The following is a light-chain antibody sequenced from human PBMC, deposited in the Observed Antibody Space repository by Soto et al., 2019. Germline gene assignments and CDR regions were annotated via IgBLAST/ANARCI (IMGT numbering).Light chain of an antibody. V-gene: IGKV3-20*01. CDR2: GAS. Sequence: EILLTRFPGTLSLSPGERATLSCRASQSVSSSYLAWYQQKPGQAPRLLIYGASSRATGIPDRFSGSGSGTDFTLTISRLEPEDFAVYYCQQYGSSPPTFGQGTKVDIK. CDR1: QSVSSSY. J-gene: IGKJ1*01. CDR3: QQYGSSPPT.